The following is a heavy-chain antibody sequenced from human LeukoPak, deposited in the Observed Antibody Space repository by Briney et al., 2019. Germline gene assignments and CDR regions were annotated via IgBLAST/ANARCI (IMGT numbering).Heavy chain of an antibody. V-gene: IGHV3-30*02. J-gene: IGHJ4*02. Sequence: GGSLRLSCAASGFTFSSYGMHWVRQAPGKGLEWVAFIRYDGSNKYYADSVKGRFTISRDNSKNTLYLQMNSLRAEDTAVYYCAKDITSRSPINDYWGQGTLVTVSS. CDR1: GFTFSSYG. CDR3: AKDITSRSPINDY. D-gene: IGHD1-1*01. CDR2: IRYDGSNK.